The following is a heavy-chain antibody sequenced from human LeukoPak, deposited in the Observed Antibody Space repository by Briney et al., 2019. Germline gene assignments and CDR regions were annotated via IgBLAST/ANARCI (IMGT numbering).Heavy chain of an antibody. J-gene: IGHJ6*03. CDR3: ARIRGSPPRDYYYYCMDV. D-gene: IGHD3-10*01. CDR2: IYYTGIT. Sequence: SETLSLTCTVSGGSISSYYWNWVRQSPGKGLEWIGNIYYTGITNYNPSLKSRVTISVDTSKNQFSLKLSSVTAADTAVYYCARIRGSPPRDYYYYCMDVWGKGTTVTISS. V-gene: IGHV4-59*01. CDR1: GGSISSYY.